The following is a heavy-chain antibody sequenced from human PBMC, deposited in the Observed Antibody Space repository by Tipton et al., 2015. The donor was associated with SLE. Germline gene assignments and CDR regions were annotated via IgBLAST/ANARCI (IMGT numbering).Heavy chain of an antibody. Sequence: TLSLTCTVSGGSISSSSYYWGWIRQPPGKGLEWIGSIYYSGSTYYNPSLKSRVTISVDTSKNRFSLKLSPVTAADTAVYYCARRVAVAFDLWGRGTLVTVSS. D-gene: IGHD6-19*01. J-gene: IGHJ2*01. CDR2: IYYSGST. CDR1: GGSISSSSYY. V-gene: IGHV4-39*01. CDR3: ARRVAVAFDL.